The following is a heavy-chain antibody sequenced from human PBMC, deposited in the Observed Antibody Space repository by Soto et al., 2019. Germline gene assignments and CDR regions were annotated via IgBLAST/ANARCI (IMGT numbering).Heavy chain of an antibody. CDR1: GGSISSYY. V-gene: IGHV4-59*01. D-gene: IGHD2-15*01. J-gene: IGHJ4*02. CDR3: ARDSPDEYCSGGSCYFPFDY. Sequence: SETLSLTCTVSGGSISSYYWSWIRQPPRKGLEWIGYIYYSGSTNYNPSLKSRVTISVDTSKNQFSLKLSSVTAADTAVYYCARDSPDEYCSGGSCYFPFDYWGQGTLVTVSS. CDR2: IYYSGST.